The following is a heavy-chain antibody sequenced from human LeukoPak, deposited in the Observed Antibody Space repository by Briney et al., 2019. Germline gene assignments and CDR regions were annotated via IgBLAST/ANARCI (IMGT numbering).Heavy chain of an antibody. J-gene: IGHJ5*02. CDR3: VRGPYGSGISNWFDP. V-gene: IGHV4-38-2*02. Sequence: SETLSLTCTVSGYSIRSDYSWGWIRQPPGKGLEWIGIIYHSGNTYYNPSLKSRVTISVDTSKNQFSLKLSSVTAADTAVYYCVRGPYGSGISNWFDPWGQGTLVIVSS. CDR1: GYSIRSDYS. D-gene: IGHD3-10*01. CDR2: IYHSGNT.